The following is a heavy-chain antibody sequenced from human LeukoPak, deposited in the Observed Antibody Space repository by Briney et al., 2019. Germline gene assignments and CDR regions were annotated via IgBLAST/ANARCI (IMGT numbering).Heavy chain of an antibody. CDR1: GYTFTGYY. Sequence: ASVTVSCKASGYTFTGYYMEWVRQAPGEGREWMGVINPSCGSTSYAQKFQGRVTMTRDMSTSTVYMELSSLRSEDTAVYYCARGGELQVDAFDIWGQGTMVTVSS. J-gene: IGHJ3*02. CDR2: INPSCGST. D-gene: IGHD1-26*01. V-gene: IGHV1-46*01. CDR3: ARGGELQVDAFDI.